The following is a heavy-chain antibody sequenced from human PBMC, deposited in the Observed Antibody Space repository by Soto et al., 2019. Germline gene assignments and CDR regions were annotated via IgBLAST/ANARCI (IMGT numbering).Heavy chain of an antibody. V-gene: IGHV5-10-1*01. CDR2: IDPSDSYT. D-gene: IGHD6-13*01. CDR3: ARPFSPGIAAAGLV. Sequence: LKVSSKGSGYSFTSYLVRWLHQMPGKGLEWMGRIDPSDSYTNYSPSFQGHVTISADKSISTAYLQWSSLKASDAAMYYCARPFSPGIAAAGLVWGQGTTVTVSS. CDR1: GYSFTSYL. J-gene: IGHJ6*02.